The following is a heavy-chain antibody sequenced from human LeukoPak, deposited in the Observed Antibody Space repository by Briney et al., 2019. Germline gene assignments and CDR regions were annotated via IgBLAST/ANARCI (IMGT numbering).Heavy chain of an antibody. CDR1: GSTFSSYE. CDR3: ARELVTAATMATPRIY. D-gene: IGHD5-24*01. V-gene: IGHV3-48*03. Sequence: GGSLRLSCAASGSTFSSYEMNWVRQAPGKGLEWVSYISSSGSTIYYADSVKGRFTISRDNAKNSLYLQMNSLRAEDTAVYYCARELVTAATMATPRIYWGQGTLVTVSS. CDR2: ISSSGSTI. J-gene: IGHJ4*02.